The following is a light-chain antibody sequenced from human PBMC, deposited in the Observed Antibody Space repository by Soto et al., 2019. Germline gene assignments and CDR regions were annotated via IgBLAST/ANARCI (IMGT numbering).Light chain of an antibody. V-gene: IGLV2-8*01. CDR1: SSDVGRYNY. J-gene: IGLJ1*01. CDR2: DVS. CDR3: NSYADSNTYV. Sequence: QSVLTQPPSASGSPGQSVSISCTGTSSDVGRYNYVSWYQHHPGKAPKLIIYDVSQRPSGVPDRFSGSKPGNTASLTVSGLQAEDEADYYCNSYADSNTYVFGTGTKV.